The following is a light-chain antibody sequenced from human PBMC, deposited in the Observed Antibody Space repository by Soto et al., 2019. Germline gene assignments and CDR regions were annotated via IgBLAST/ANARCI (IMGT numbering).Light chain of an antibody. CDR3: QQYGSSPWT. CDR1: QSVSSSY. V-gene: IGKV3-20*01. CDR2: GAS. J-gene: IGKJ1*01. Sequence: EIVLTQSPGTLSLSPGERATLSCRASQSVSSSYLAWYQQKPGQAPRLLIYGASSRATGIPDRFSGSGSGIDFTLTISRLGPEDFAVYYCQQYGSSPWTFGQGTKV.